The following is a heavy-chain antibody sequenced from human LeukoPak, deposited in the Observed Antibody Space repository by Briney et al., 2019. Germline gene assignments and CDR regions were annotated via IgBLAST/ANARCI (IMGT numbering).Heavy chain of an antibody. V-gene: IGHV3-30*18. CDR1: GFTFSSYA. CDR3: AKDSKVAAAGYFFDS. J-gene: IGHJ4*02. CDR2: IATDGRDK. D-gene: IGHD6-13*01. Sequence: GGSLRLSCAASGFTFSSYAMSWVRQAPGKGPEWVAVIATDGRDKKYADSVKGRFTISRDNSKNTLYLEMNSLRPEDTAVYHCAKDSKVAAAGYFFDSWGQGTLVTVSS.